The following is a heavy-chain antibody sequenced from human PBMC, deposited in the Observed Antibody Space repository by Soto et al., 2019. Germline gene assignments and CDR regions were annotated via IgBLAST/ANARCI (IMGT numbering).Heavy chain of an antibody. J-gene: IGHJ6*02. CDR3: ARVGHITNYGMAV. D-gene: IGHD1-26*01. CDR1: GGTFSSYP. Sequence: QVQLVQSGAEVKKPGSSVKVSCEASGGTFSSYPINWVRQAPGQGLEWMGGIIPFFGTSNYAQKFQGRVTITADDSTSTAYVELRSLRCEDTAVYYCARVGHITNYGMAVWGQGTTVTVSS. CDR2: IIPFFGTS. V-gene: IGHV1-69*01.